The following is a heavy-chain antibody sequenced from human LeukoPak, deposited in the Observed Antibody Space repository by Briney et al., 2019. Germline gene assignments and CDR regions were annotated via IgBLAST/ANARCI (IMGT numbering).Heavy chain of an antibody. D-gene: IGHD6-13*01. CDR3: ARDHYRSSWYFDV. Sequence: PSETLSLTCTVSGGSISSYYWSWIRQPAGTGLEWIGRIYTSWSTNYNPSLKRRVTMSVDTSKSQFSLKLSSVTAADTAVYYCARDHYRSSWYFDVWGQGTQVTVSS. CDR2: IYTSWST. CDR1: GGSISSYY. J-gene: IGHJ4*01. V-gene: IGHV4-4*07.